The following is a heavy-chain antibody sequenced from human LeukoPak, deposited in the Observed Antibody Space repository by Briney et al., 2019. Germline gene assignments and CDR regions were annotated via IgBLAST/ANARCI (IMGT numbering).Heavy chain of an antibody. CDR1: GFTFSSYW. V-gene: IGHV3-74*01. J-gene: IGHJ4*02. D-gene: IGHD6-13*01. Sequence: GGSLRLSCAAPGFTFSSYWMHWVRQAPGKGLVWVSRIDGDGSSTTYVDSVMGRFTISRDNAKNTLYLQMNSVRAEDTAVYYCARGNIAAAGIHYWGQGTLVIVSS. CDR3: ARGNIAAAGIHY. CDR2: IDGDGSST.